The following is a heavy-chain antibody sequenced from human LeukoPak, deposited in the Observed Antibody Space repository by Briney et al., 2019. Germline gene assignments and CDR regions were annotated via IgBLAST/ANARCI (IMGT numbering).Heavy chain of an antibody. J-gene: IGHJ4*02. CDR1: GGSISSGDYY. V-gene: IGHV4-30-4*01. D-gene: IGHD5-18*01. Sequence: SQTLSLTCTVSGGSISSGDYYWSWIRQPPGKGLEWIGYIYYSGSTYYNPSLKSRVTISVDTSKNQFSLKLSSVTAADTAVYYCARVDTAMDLGRLDYWGRGTLVTVSS. CDR3: ARVDTAMDLGRLDY. CDR2: IYYSGST.